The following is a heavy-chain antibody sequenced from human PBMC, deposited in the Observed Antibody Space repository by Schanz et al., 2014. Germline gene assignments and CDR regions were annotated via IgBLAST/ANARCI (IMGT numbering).Heavy chain of an antibody. J-gene: IGHJ4*02. D-gene: IGHD1-26*01. Sequence: VQLVESGGGLVQPGGSLRLSCAASGFSFGTYAMSWVRQAPGKGLLWVSSISGTGGDDTYYADSVKGRFTISRDNSKNTLFLQMNSLRAEDTAVYYCARDHTTESYYSAGPPIDYWGQGTLXTVSS. V-gene: IGHV3-23*04. CDR2: ISGTGGDDT. CDR1: GFSFGTYA. CDR3: ARDHTTESYYSAGPPIDY.